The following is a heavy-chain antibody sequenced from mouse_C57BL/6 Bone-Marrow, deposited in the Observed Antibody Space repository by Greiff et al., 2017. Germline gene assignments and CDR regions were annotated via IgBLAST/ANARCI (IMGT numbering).Heavy chain of an antibody. CDR3: TTDYYGSSYVAY. D-gene: IGHD1-1*01. CDR1: GFNIKDDY. J-gene: IGHJ3*01. V-gene: IGHV14-4*01. Sequence: EVNVVESGAELVRPGASVKLSCTASGFNIKDDYMHWVKQRPEQGLEWIGWIDPENGDTEYASKFQGKATITADTSSNTAYLQLSSLTSEDTAVYYCTTDYYGSSYVAYWGQETLVTVSA. CDR2: IDPENGDT.